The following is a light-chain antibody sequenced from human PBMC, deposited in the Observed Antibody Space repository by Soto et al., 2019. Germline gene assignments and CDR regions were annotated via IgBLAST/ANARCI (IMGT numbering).Light chain of an antibody. J-gene: IGLJ2*01. V-gene: IGLV2-14*01. CDR1: YSDIGAYNF. Sequence: QSALTQPASVSGSPGQLITISCTGTYSDIGAYNFVSWYQHHPGKAPKLIIYEVNNRPSGVSNRFSGSKSGNTASLSISDLQAEDEADYYCSSYTSVSIVVVFGGGTKVTVL. CDR3: SSYTSVSIVVV. CDR2: EVN.